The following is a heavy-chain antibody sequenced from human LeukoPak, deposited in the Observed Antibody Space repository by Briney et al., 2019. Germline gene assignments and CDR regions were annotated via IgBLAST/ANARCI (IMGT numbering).Heavy chain of an antibody. Sequence: ASVKVSCKASGYTFTSYGISWVRQAPGQGLEWMGWISAYNGNTNYAQKLQGRVTMTTDTSTSTAYMELRSLRSDDTAVYYCARDPPYCSSTSCHSDYWGQGTLVTVS. CDR3: ARDPPYCSSTSCHSDY. J-gene: IGHJ4*02. CDR2: ISAYNGNT. D-gene: IGHD2-2*01. V-gene: IGHV1-18*01. CDR1: GYTFTSYG.